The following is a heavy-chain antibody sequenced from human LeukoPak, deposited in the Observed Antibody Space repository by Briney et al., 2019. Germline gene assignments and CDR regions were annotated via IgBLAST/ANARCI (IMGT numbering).Heavy chain of an antibody. J-gene: IGHJ4*02. CDR1: GGSISSGAYY. D-gene: IGHD3-22*01. Sequence: PSETLSLTCTVSGGSISSGAYYWSWIRQHPGKGLEWIGRIYTSGNTNYNPSLKSRVTMSVDTSKNQFSLKLSSVTAADTAVYYCARDWYYYDSSGRTFDYWGQGTLVTVSS. V-gene: IGHV4-61*02. CDR3: ARDWYYYDSSGRTFDY. CDR2: IYTSGNT.